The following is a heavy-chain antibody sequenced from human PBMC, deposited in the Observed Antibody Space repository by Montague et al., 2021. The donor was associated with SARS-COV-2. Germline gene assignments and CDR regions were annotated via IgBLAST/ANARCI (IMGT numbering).Heavy chain of an antibody. Sequence: SLRLSCAASGFIFSSYAFHWVRQAPGKGLEWVAIISYDGRKKYYEDSVEGRFTISRDTSRNMLYLQMNSLRSEDTATYYCAREGFPISTSDPVGAFDIWGQGTMVTVSS. CDR2: ISYDGRKK. D-gene: IGHD1-26*01. V-gene: IGHV3-30*04. CDR1: GFIFSSYA. J-gene: IGHJ3*02. CDR3: AREGFPISTSDPVGAFDI.